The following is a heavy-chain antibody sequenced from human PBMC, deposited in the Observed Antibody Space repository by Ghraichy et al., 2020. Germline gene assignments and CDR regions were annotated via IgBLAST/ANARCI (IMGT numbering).Heavy chain of an antibody. J-gene: IGHJ6*02. CDR3: AKDPYGAALPLYTYGMDV. CDR1: GFTFSSYG. V-gene: IGHV3-30*18. Sequence: GGSLRLSCAASGFTFSSYGMHWVRQAPGKGLEWVAVISYDGSNKYYADSVKGRFTISRDNSKNTLYLQMNSLRAEDTAVYYCAKDPYGAALPLYTYGMDVWGQGTTVTVSS. CDR2: ISYDGSNK. D-gene: IGHD4/OR15-4a*01.